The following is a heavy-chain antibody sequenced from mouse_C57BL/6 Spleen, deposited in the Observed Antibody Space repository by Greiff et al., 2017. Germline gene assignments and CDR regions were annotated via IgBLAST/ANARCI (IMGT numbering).Heavy chain of an antibody. D-gene: IGHD2-4*01. J-gene: IGHJ1*03. Sequence: EVQLQQSGPELVKPGASVKISCKASGYTFTDYYMNWVKQSHGKGLEWIGDINPNNGGTSYNKKFKGKATLTVDKSSSPAYMELRNLTAEDSAVSYFASHYDYLSWYFEVWGTGTTVTVSS. CDR3: ASHYDYLSWYFEV. V-gene: IGHV1-26*01. CDR2: INPNNGGT. CDR1: GYTFTDYY.